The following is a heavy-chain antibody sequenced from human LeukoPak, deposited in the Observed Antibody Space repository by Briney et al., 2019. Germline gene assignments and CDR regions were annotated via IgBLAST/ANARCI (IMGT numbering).Heavy chain of an antibody. Sequence: GGSLRLSCAASGFAFSIYSINWVRQAPGQGLEWVSSITSSSNCISYADSVKGRFTISRDNAKNSLYLQMNSLRAEDTAVYYCARTSYWFDPWGQGTLVTVSS. J-gene: IGHJ5*02. CDR1: GFAFSIYS. CDR2: ITSSSNCI. V-gene: IGHV3-21*01. CDR3: ARTSYWFDP.